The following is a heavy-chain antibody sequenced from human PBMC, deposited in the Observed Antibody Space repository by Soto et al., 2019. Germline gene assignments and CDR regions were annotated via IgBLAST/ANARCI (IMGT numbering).Heavy chain of an antibody. CDR2: INPNSGGT. CDR3: ARGVSSGWTLDY. CDR1: GYTFTGYY. D-gene: IGHD6-19*01. Sequence: ASVKVSCKASGYTFTGYYMHWVRQAPGQRLEWMGWINPNSGGTNYAQKFQGWVTMTRDTSIGTAYMELSRLRSDDTAVYYCARGVSSGWTLDYWGQGTLVTVSS. V-gene: IGHV1-2*04. J-gene: IGHJ4*02.